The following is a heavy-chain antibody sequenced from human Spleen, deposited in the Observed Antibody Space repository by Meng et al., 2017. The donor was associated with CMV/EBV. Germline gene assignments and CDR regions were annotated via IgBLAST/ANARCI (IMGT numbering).Heavy chain of an antibody. CDR3: ARSRGLSITPSRPPTYGMDV. CDR1: GGTFSSYA. CDR2: IIPILGIA. V-gene: IGHV1-69*10. D-gene: IGHD2-15*01. Sequence: SVKVSCKASGGTFSSYAISWVRQTPGQGLEWMRGIIPILGIANYAQKFQGRVTITAVKSTRTAFMELSSLRSEDTAVYYCARSRGLSITPSRPPTYGMDVWGQGTTVTVSS. J-gene: IGHJ6*02.